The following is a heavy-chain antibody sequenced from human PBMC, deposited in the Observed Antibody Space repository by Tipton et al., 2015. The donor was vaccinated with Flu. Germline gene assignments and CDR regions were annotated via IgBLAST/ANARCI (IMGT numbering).Heavy chain of an antibody. V-gene: IGHV4-34*01. CDR2: INHSGST. Sequence: LRLSCAVYGGSFSGYYWSWIRQPPGKGLEWIGEINHSGSTNYNPSLKSRVTISVDTSKNQFSLKVASVTAADTAMYFCARDYGDFNWFESWGQGTLVTVSS. CDR3: ARDYGDFNWFES. D-gene: IGHD4-17*01. CDR1: GGSFSGYY. J-gene: IGHJ5*01.